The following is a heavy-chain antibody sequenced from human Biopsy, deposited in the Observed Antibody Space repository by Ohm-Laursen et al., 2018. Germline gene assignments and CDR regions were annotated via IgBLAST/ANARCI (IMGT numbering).Heavy chain of an antibody. J-gene: IGHJ4*02. V-gene: IGHV4-59*08. D-gene: IGHD3-3*01. Sequence: SETLSLTCTLSGASVRSHFLTWIRQPPGRGLQWIGSISNSGTTKSSPSLKSQLNISLHTSKNQLSLKLTSVTAADTAVYYCARLSTLFGVADFTDDWGQGTLVTVSS. CDR1: GASVRSHF. CDR2: ISNSGTT. CDR3: ARLSTLFGVADFTDD.